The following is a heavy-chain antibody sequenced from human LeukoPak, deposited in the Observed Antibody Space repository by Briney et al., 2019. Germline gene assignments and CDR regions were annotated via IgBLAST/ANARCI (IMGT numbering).Heavy chain of an antibody. CDR3: ARVLVELERSSPGKKNWFDP. CDR2: INPNSGGT. Sequence: ASVKVSCKASGYTFTGYYMHWVRQAPGQGLEWMGWINPNSGGTNYAQKFQGRVTMTRDTSISTAYMELSRLRSDDTAVYYCARVLVELERSSPGKKNWFDPWGQGTLVTVSS. V-gene: IGHV1-2*02. J-gene: IGHJ5*02. CDR1: GYTFTGYY. D-gene: IGHD1-1*01.